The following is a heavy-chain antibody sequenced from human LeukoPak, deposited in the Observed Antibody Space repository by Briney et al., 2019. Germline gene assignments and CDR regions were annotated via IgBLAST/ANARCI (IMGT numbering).Heavy chain of an antibody. J-gene: IGHJ4*02. CDR1: GGSIGSGGYY. CDR3: SRTYCTSSSCYYFDY. V-gene: IGHV4-31*03. CDR2: IYYSGST. D-gene: IGHD2-2*01. Sequence: SQTLSLTCTVSGGSIGSGGYYWSWIRQHPGKGLEWIGYIYYSGSTYYNPSLRSRVTISVDTSKNQFSLKLSSVTAEDTAVYYCSRTYCTSSSCYYFDYWGQGTLVTVSS.